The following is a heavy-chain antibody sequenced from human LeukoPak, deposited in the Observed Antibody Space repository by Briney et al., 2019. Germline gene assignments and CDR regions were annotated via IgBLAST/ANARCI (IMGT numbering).Heavy chain of an antibody. D-gene: IGHD2-2*01. CDR2: VYSGGNT. Sequence: PGGSLRPSCAASGFTVSSNFMSWVRQAPGKGLEWVSVVYSGGNTYYADSVKGRFTISRDNSKNTLYLQVNSLRAEDTAVYYCARDTYQPLLYYYYCGMDVWGQGTTVTVS. CDR3: ARDTYQPLLYYYYCGMDV. V-gene: IGHV3-53*01. CDR1: GFTVSSNF. J-gene: IGHJ6*02.